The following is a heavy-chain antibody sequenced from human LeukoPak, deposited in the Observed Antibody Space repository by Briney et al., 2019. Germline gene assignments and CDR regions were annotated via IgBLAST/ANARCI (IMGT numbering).Heavy chain of an antibody. Sequence: GGSLRLSCAASGFTFSSYWMSGFAQAPGKGLEGVANIKQDGSEKYYVDSVKGRFTISRDNAKNSLYLQMNSLRAEDTAVYYCARDWYYYDSSGYYLNYWGQGTLVTVSS. J-gene: IGHJ4*02. CDR1: GFTFSSYW. V-gene: IGHV3-7*01. CDR3: ARDWYYYDSSGYYLNY. CDR2: IKQDGSEK. D-gene: IGHD3-22*01.